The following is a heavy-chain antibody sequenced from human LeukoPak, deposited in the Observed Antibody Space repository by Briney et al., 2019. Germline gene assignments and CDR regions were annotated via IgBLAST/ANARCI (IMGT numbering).Heavy chain of an antibody. CDR2: TYSSGRT. Sequence: PSQTLSLTCTVSGGSISSGAFYWSWIRQHPGKGLEWIGYTYSSGRTFYNPSLKSRLTILEDTFANQFSLRLNSVTAADTAMYYCATGVDAFDMWGQGTMVTVSS. V-gene: IGHV4-31*03. CDR1: GGSISSGAFY. J-gene: IGHJ3*02. CDR3: ATGVDAFDM.